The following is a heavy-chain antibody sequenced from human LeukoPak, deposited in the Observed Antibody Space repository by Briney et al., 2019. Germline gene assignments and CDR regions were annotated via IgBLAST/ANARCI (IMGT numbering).Heavy chain of an antibody. CDR1: GGSISSGGYS. Sequence: SETLSLTCAVSGGSISSGGYSWSWIRQPPGKGLEWIGYICHSGSTYYNPSLKSRVTISVDRSKNQFSLKLSSVTAADTAVYYCARGDSSGYYRYFDYWGQGTLVTVSS. J-gene: IGHJ4*02. V-gene: IGHV4-30-2*01. CDR2: ICHSGST. CDR3: ARGDSSGYYRYFDY. D-gene: IGHD3-22*01.